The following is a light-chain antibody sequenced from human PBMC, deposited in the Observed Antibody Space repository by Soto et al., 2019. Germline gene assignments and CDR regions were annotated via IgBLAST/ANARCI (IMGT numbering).Light chain of an antibody. CDR1: QSLVHSDGHTY. V-gene: IGKV2-24*01. CDR2: MIS. J-gene: IGKJ2*01. Sequence: DIVLTQPPLSSPVTLGQPASISCRSSQSLVHSDGHTYLTWLQQRPGQPPRLLIYMISNRFSGVSDRFRGSGAGTDFTLKISRVEADDVGVYYCMQATQGYTFGQGTKLEIK. CDR3: MQATQGYT.